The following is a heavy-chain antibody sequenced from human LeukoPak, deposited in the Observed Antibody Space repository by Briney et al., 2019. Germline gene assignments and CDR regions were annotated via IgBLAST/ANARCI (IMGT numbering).Heavy chain of an antibody. J-gene: IGHJ4*02. Sequence: GGSLRLSCAACGFTFSNYEMNWVRQAPGKGREGVSYISGRGRKIYYADSGKGGFTISRDNDKDSLYLQMNSLRAEDTAVYYCARVRSGYSHENYFDYWGQGTLVTVSS. V-gene: IGHV3-48*03. CDR3: ARVRSGYSHENYFDY. CDR1: GFTFSNYE. D-gene: IGHD5-18*01. CDR2: ISGRGRKI.